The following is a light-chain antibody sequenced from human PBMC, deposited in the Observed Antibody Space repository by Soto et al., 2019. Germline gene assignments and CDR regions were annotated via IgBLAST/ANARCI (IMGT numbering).Light chain of an antibody. CDR2: DAS. Sequence: DILMTQSQATLSVSPGEGVTLXWRASQAIGSRLAWYQQKPGQAPRLLIYDASTMASGVPARFSGSGSGTEFTLTISSLQSEDFAIYYCQHYNSYSLAFGGGTKVDIK. CDR1: QAIGSR. J-gene: IGKJ4*02. CDR3: QHYNSYSLA. V-gene: IGKV3-15*01.